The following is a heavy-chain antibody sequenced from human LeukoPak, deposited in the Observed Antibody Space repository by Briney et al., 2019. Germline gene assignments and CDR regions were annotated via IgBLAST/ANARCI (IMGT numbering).Heavy chain of an antibody. CDR3: VKDSGAHSGSYFGAY. CDR1: GFTFNFYV. J-gene: IGHJ4*02. CDR2: ISGSGGST. Sequence: PGGSLRLSCAASGFTFNFYVMCWVRQAPGKGLEWVSVISGSGGSTYYADSVKGRFTISRDNSKNTLYLQMNSLRAEDTAVYYCVKDSGAHSGSYFGAYWGQGTLVTVSS. V-gene: IGHV3-23*01. D-gene: IGHD1-26*01.